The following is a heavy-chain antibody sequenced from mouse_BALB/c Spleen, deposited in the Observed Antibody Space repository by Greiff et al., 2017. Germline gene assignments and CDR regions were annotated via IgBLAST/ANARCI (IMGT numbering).Heavy chain of an antibody. Sequence: QVQLKESGAELAKPGASVKMSCKASGYTFTSYWMHWVKQRPGQGLEWIGYINPSTGYTEYNQKFKDKATLTADKSSSTAYMQLSSLTSEDSAVYYCARGYYGNYDWYFDVWGAGTTVTVSS. D-gene: IGHD2-1*01. CDR3: ARGYYGNYDWYFDV. V-gene: IGHV1-7*01. CDR1: GYTFTSYW. J-gene: IGHJ1*01. CDR2: INPSTGYT.